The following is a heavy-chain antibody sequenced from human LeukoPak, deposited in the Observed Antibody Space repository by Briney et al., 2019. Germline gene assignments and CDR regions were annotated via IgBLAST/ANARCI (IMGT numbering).Heavy chain of an antibody. D-gene: IGHD2-15*01. J-gene: IGHJ3*02. CDR3: ARGPQYCSDGSCYSYAFDI. CDR2: IYYSGST. CDR1: GGPISTSY. V-gene: IGHV4-59*01. Sequence: SSETLSLTCTVSGGPISTSYWSWIRQPPGKGLEWIGYIYYSGSTNYNPSLKSRVTISVDTSKNQFSLKLSSVTAADTAVYYCARGPQYCSDGSCYSYAFDIWGQGTMVTVSS.